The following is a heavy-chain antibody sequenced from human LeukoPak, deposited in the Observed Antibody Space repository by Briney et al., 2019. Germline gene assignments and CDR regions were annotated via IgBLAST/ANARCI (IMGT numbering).Heavy chain of an antibody. Sequence: SGTLSLTCAVSGGSISSSNWWSWIRQPPGKGLEWIGEINHSGSTNYNPSLKSRVTISVDTSKNQFSLKLSSVTAAGTAVYYCARGGSGYYSYWGQGTLVTVSS. CDR3: ARGGSGYYSY. CDR1: GGSISSSNW. V-gene: IGHV4-4*02. CDR2: INHSGST. D-gene: IGHD3-22*01. J-gene: IGHJ4*02.